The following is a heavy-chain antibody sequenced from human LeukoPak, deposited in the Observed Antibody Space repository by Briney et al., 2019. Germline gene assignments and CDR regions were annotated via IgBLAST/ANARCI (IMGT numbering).Heavy chain of an antibody. CDR3: ARFLEWPPWYMDV. J-gene: IGHJ6*03. D-gene: IGHD3-3*01. Sequence: ASVKVSCKACDYTFTNYGITWVRQAPGQGLEWMGWISAYNGNTNYAQKFQGRVTMTTDTSTSTAYMELRSLRSDDRAVYYCARFLEWPPWYMDVWGKGTTVTVSS. CDR2: ISAYNGNT. V-gene: IGHV1-18*01. CDR1: DYTFTNYG.